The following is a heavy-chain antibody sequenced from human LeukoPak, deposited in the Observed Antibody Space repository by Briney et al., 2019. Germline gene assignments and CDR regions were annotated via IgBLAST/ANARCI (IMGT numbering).Heavy chain of an antibody. CDR3: ARDEQDGYNLDY. Sequence: SGGSLRLSCAASGFTFSSYSMNWVRQAPGKGLEWVSSISSSSSYIYYADLVKGRFTISRDNAKNSLYLQMNSLRAEDTAVYYCARDEQDGYNLDYWGQGTLVTVSS. CDR2: ISSSSSYI. CDR1: GFTFSSYS. V-gene: IGHV3-21*01. J-gene: IGHJ4*02. D-gene: IGHD5-24*01.